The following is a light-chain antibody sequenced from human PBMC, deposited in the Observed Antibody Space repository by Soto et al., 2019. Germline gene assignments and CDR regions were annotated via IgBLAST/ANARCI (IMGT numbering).Light chain of an antibody. V-gene: IGKV3-20*01. J-gene: IGKJ5*01. CDR1: QSVSSSY. CDR3: QQYGSSPPVT. CDR2: GAS. Sequence: EIVLTQSPGTLSLSPGERATLSCRASQSVSSSYLAWYQQKPGQAPRLLIYGASSRATGIPDRFSGSGSGTTFTLTIRRLEPEDVAVYYCQQYGSSPPVTFGQGTRLEIK.